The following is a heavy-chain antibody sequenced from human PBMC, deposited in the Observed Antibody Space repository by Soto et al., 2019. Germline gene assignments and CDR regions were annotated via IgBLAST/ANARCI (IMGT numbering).Heavy chain of an antibody. J-gene: IGHJ6*02. CDR2: IYYSGGT. V-gene: IGHV4-39*01. Sequence: PXETLAIPCTVSGGSISSSSYYWGWIRQPPGKGLERIGSIYYSGGTYYNPSLKSRVTISVDTSKNQFSLKLSSVTAADTAVYYCAGFWSGYSLIYYGMEVWGQGTTVTV. CDR3: AGFWSGYSLIYYGMEV. CDR1: GGSISSSSYY. D-gene: IGHD3-3*01.